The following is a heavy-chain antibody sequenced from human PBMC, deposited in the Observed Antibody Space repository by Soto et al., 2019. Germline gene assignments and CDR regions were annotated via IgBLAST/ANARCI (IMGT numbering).Heavy chain of an antibody. CDR1: VVYISSHY. V-gene: IGHV4-59*08. J-gene: IGHJ2*01. CDR3: ARPRSTTPAVWYFDL. Sequence: QVQLQESGPGLVKPSETLSLTCSVSVVYISSHYWSWIRQPPGKGLEWIGYVYHSGKTDSNPSLTRRIPISMDTSKNQVTLSLTSVTAADTAVYYCARPRSTTPAVWYFDLWGRGTLVTVSS. CDR2: VYHSGKT. D-gene: IGHD1-26*01.